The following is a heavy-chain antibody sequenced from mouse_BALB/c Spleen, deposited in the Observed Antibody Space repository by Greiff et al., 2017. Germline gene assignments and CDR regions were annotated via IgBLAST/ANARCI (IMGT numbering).Heavy chain of an antibody. J-gene: IGHJ3*01. Sequence: EVMLVESGGGLVKPGGSLKLSCAASGFTFSSYTMSWVRQTPEKRLEWVATISSGGSYTYYPDSVKGRFTISRDNAKNTLYLQMSSLKSEDTAMYYCARHYLAYWGQGTLVTVSA. V-gene: IGHV5-6-4*01. CDR3: ARHYLAY. D-gene: IGHD1-1*02. CDR1: GFTFSSYT. CDR2: ISSGGSYT.